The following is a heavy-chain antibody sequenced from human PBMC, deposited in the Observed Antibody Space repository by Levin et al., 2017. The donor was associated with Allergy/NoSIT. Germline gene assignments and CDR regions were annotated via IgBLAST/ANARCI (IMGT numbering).Heavy chain of an antibody. Sequence: HAGGSLRLSCAASGFPFTNYAMNWVRQAPGKGLEWVSSITGSGGSTYYADSVKGRFIISRDNSKNTLYLQMNSLRDEDTATYYCAKDHGFSRRMFYFDYWGQGTLVTVSS. CDR3: AKDHGFSRRMFYFDY. V-gene: IGHV3-23*01. J-gene: IGHJ4*02. CDR1: GFPFTNYA. D-gene: IGHD2-2*01. CDR2: ITGSGGST.